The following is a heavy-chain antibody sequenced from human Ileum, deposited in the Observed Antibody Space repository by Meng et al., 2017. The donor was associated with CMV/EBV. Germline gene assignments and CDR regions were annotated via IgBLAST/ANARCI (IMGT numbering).Heavy chain of an antibody. CDR2: IYYTGTT. D-gene: IGHD2-8*01. Sequence: GSLRLSCTVSGGSISSTTHYWGWFRQPPGKGLEWIGTIYYTGTTYNNPSLKSRTTIFVDTSENQFSLKLSSVTAADAAVYYCARHSSSCANGVCYFYLYYGMDVWGQGATVTVSS. J-gene: IGHJ6*02. V-gene: IGHV4-39*01. CDR3: ARHSSSCANGVCYFYLYYGMDV. CDR1: GGSISSTTHY.